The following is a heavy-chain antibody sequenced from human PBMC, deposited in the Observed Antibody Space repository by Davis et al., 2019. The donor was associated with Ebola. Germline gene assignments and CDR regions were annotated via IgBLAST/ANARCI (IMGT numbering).Heavy chain of an antibody. CDR2: INHSGST. V-gene: IGHV4-34*01. Sequence: SETLSLTCAVYGGSFSGYYWSWIHQPPGKGLEWIGEINHSGSTNYNPSLKSRVTISVDTSKNQFSLKLSSVTAADTAVYYCARGPSLRNFDYWGQGTLVTVSS. CDR3: ARGPSLRNFDY. D-gene: IGHD3-16*01. CDR1: GGSFSGYY. J-gene: IGHJ4*02.